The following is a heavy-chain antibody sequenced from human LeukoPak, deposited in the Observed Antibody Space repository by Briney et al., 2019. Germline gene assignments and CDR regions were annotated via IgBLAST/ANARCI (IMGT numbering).Heavy chain of an antibody. CDR1: GFTFTNYG. D-gene: IGHD3-10*01. J-gene: IGHJ4*02. CDR3: AKGPNFGSWRAVHY. V-gene: IGHV3-30*18. Sequence: GGSLRLSCAASGFTFTNYGMHWVRQAPGKGLEWVAVISYDGSTKYYADSVRGRFTISRDNSKNTLYLQMNSLRPEDTAVYYCAKGPNFGSWRAVHYWGQGSLVTVSS. CDR2: ISYDGSTK.